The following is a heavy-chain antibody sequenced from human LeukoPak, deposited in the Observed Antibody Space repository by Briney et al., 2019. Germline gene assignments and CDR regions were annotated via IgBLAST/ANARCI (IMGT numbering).Heavy chain of an antibody. V-gene: IGHV3-30*02. CDR2: IRYEGSNK. D-gene: IGHD6-19*01. J-gene: IGHJ3*02. CDR3: AKDQYSSGWYDAFDI. CDR1: GFTYSSYG. Sequence: PGGSLRLSCAASGFTYSSYGMHWVRQAPGKGLEWVAFIRYEGSNKYYADSVKGRFTISRDNSKNTLYLLMNSLRAEDTAVYYCAKDQYSSGWYDAFDIWGQGTMVTVSS.